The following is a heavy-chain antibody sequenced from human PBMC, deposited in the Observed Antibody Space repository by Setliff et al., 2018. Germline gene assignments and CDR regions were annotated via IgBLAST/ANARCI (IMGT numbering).Heavy chain of an antibody. CDR3: RFWSGYYKNDY. J-gene: IGHJ4*02. CDR2: IYTDGTT. D-gene: IGHD3-3*01. V-gene: IGHV4-61*02. CDR1: GASLRSGSAY. Sequence: LSLTCTVSGASLRSGSAYWGWLWQSAGKGLEWLGRIYTDGTTNYSPSVKSRVTISSDTSKNVFSLRMSSVTAADMAVYYCRFWSGYYKNDYWAQGTVVTVSS.